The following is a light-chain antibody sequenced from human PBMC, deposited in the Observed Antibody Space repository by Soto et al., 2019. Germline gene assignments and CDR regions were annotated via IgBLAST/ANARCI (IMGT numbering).Light chain of an antibody. Sequence: EIQMTQSPSTLSASVGDRVTITCRASQSISSWLAWYQQKPGKAPKILIYKASSLESGVPSRFSGSGSGTEFTLTISSLQPDDVTTYYCQQYNSYSRTFGQGTKVDIK. V-gene: IGKV1-5*03. CDR1: QSISSW. CDR3: QQYNSYSRT. CDR2: KAS. J-gene: IGKJ1*01.